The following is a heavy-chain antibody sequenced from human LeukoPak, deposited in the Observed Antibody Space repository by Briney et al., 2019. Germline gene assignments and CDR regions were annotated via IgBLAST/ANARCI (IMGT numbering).Heavy chain of an antibody. D-gene: IGHD6-13*01. CDR1: GYTFTSYG. V-gene: IGHV1-18*01. CDR2: ISAYNGNT. CDR3: ARDKAAGYRDAFDI. J-gene: IGHJ3*02. Sequence: ASVKVSCKASGYTFTSYGISWVRQAPGQGLECMGWISAYNGNTNYAQKLQGRVTMTTDTSTSTAYMELRSLRSDDTAVYYCARDKAAGYRDAFDIWGQGTMVTVSS.